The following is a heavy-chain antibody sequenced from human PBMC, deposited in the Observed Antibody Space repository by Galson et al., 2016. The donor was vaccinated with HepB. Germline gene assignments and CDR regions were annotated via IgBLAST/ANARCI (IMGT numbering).Heavy chain of an antibody. CDR1: GFTFSSSA. D-gene: IGHD1-26*01. J-gene: IGHJ6*02. Sequence: SLRLSCAASGFTFSSSAMNWVRQAPGKGLEWLSHISGGSSTIYYADSAKGRFTVSRDNSKNTLFLQMNSLRAEDTAVYYCAKEPAPVGSYGVYYYYGMDVWGQGTTVTVSS. V-gene: IGHV3-48*01. CDR3: AKEPAPVGSYGVYYYYGMDV. CDR2: ISGGSSTI.